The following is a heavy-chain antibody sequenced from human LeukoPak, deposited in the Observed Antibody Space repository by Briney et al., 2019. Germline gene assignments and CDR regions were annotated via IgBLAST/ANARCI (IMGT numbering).Heavy chain of an antibody. CDR3: RYSSSSDYYYYMDV. CDR2: MNPNSGNT. V-gene: IGHV1-8*01. Sequence: ASVKVSCKASGYTFTSYDINWVRQATGQGLEWMGWMNPNSGNTGYAQKFQGRVTMTRNTSISTAYMELSSLRSEDTAVYCCRYSSSSDYYYYMDVWGKGTTVTVSS. J-gene: IGHJ6*03. D-gene: IGHD6-6*01. CDR1: GYTFTSYD.